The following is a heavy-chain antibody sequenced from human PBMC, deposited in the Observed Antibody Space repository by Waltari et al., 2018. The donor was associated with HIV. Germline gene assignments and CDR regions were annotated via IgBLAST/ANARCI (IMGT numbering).Heavy chain of an antibody. J-gene: IGHJ6*02. CDR1: GCTFSSYG. V-gene: IGHV3-33*01. D-gene: IGHD2-15*01. CDR2: IWYDGTNK. CDR3: ARDRSEGGGYYYYGLDV. Sequence: QVQLVESGGGVVQPGRSLRLSCAASGCTFSSYGMPWVRQAPGKGLEWVAVIWYDGTNKYYADSVKGRFTISRDNSKNTLYLQMNSLRAEDTAVYYCARDRSEGGGYYYYGLDVWGQGTTVTVSS.